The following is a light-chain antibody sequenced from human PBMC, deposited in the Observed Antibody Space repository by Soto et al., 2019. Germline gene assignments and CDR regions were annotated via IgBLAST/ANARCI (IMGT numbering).Light chain of an antibody. Sequence: SVLTQPASVSGSPGQSITISCTGTSSDIGGYNSVSWYQQHPGKAPKLMIYEVRNRPSGISNRFSGSKSGNTASLTISGLQAEDEADYYCSSYTSSVAHVFGTGTKVTVL. J-gene: IGLJ1*01. CDR2: EVR. CDR1: SSDIGGYNS. V-gene: IGLV2-14*01. CDR3: SSYTSSVAHV.